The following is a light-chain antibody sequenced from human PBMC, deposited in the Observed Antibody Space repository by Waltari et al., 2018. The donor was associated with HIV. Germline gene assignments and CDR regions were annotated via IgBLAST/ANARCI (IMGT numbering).Light chain of an antibody. CDR1: SSNIGAGED. CDR2: SNN. CDR3: QAYDSTLSVYV. V-gene: IGLV1-40*01. J-gene: IGLJ1*01. Sequence: QSVLTQTPAMSGAPGQRVTISCTGSSSNIGAGEDVHWYQRLPGTAPKLLIYSNNNLPSGVPDRISGSKSGTSASLTITGLQAEDEADYYCQAYDSTLSVYVFGTGTKVTV.